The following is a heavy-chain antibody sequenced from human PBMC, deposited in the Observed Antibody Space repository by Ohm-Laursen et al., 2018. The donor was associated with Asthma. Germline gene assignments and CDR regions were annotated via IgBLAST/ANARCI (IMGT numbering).Heavy chain of an antibody. J-gene: IGHJ6*02. V-gene: IGHV3-11*05. D-gene: IGHD5-18*01. CDR3: AKDRGFNYGYGMDV. CDR2: ISSSSSYT. Sequence: SLRLSCAASGFTVSSNYMSWIRQAPGKGLEWVSYISSSSSYTNYADSVKGRFTNSRDNSKNTLYLQMNSLRAEDTTLYYCAKDRGFNYGYGMDVWGQGTTVTVSS. CDR1: GFTVSSNY.